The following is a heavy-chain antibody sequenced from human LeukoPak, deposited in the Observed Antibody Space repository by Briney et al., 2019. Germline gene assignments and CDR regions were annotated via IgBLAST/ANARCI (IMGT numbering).Heavy chain of an antibody. CDR1: GYSFTSYY. CDR3: ARGGGGEYLDWFDF. V-gene: IGHV1-46*01. CDR2: INPSGGST. D-gene: IGHD4-17*01. J-gene: IGHJ5*01. Sequence: ASVKVSCKASGYSFTSYYMNWVRQAPGQGLEWMGTINPSGGSTSYAQKFQGRVTMTRTNSITTAYMELSSLTSDDTAVYYCARGGGGEYLDWFDFWGQGTLVIVSS.